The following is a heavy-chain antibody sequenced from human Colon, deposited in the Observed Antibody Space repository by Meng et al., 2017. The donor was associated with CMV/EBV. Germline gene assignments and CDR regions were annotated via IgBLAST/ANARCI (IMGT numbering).Heavy chain of an antibody. V-gene: IGHV1-18*01. CDR3: ARGSAGEQLVQPFDY. D-gene: IGHD6-6*01. J-gene: IGHJ4*02. Sequence: ASVKVSCKASGYTFSNYGISWVRQAPGQGLEWVGWISEYNGEANSAQKFQGRITMTVDTFTNTAYMELRSLRSEDTAVYYCARGSAGEQLVQPFDYWGQGTLVTVSS. CDR1: GYTFSNYG. CDR2: ISEYNGEA.